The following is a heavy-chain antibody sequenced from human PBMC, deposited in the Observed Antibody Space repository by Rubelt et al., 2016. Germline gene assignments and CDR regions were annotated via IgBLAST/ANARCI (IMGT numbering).Heavy chain of an antibody. D-gene: IGHD5-24*01. CDR3: ASGARWLHPDFRV. CDR1: GYTFTTYP. J-gene: IGHJ4*01. CDR2: INTNTGNP. V-gene: IGHV7-4-1*02. Sequence: QVQLVQSGSELKKPGASVKVSCKASGYTFTTYPMNWVRQAPGQGLEWMGWINTNTGNPTYAHGFTGRFVFSLDTSVSTAYLQISSLKAEDTAFYYGASGARWLHPDFRVWGHGTLVTVSS.